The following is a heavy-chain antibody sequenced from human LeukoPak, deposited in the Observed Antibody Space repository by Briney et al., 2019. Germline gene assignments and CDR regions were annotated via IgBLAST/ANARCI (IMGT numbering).Heavy chain of an antibody. CDR1: GFTFSSYS. J-gene: IGHJ6*03. V-gene: IGHV3-48*01. CDR3: ARGRMYSGLTYYYYYYMDV. CDR2: ISSRSATI. D-gene: IGHD1-26*01. Sequence: GGSLRLSCAASGFTFSSYSMNWVRQAPGKGLEWVSYISSRSATIYYADSVKGRFTISRDNAKNSLYLQMNSLRAEDTAVYYCARGRMYSGLTYYYYYYMDVWGKGTTVTISS.